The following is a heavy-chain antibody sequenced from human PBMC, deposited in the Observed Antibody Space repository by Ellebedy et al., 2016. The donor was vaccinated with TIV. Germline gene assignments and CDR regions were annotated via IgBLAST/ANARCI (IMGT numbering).Heavy chain of an antibody. J-gene: IGHJ3*02. D-gene: IGHD4-11*01. CDR2: IYPGDSDT. CDR1: GYTFTTSW. V-gene: IGHV5-51*01. CDR3: ARGLTTVSTDDALDM. Sequence: PGGSLRLSCEVFGYTFTTSWIGWVRQRPGKSLEWMGIIYPGDSDTRYSPSFEGHVTISADKSVRTAYLQWSSLEASDTAIYYCARGLTTVSTDDALDMWGQGTMVTVSS.